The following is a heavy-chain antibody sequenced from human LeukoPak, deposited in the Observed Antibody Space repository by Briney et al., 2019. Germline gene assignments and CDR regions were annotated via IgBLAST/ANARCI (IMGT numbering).Heavy chain of an antibody. D-gene: IGHD3-22*01. CDR2: ISNGGTT. CDR3: ARGLTYYFDSSGYYVTDAFEI. J-gene: IGHJ3*02. V-gene: IGHV4-59*01. CDR1: GDSIRKYY. Sequence: ASETLSLTCTVSGDSIRKYYWSWIRQPPGEGREWIGYISNGGTTKYNPTLKSRFTISVDTSKTQFSLKLTSVTAADTAVYYCARGLTYYFDSSGYYVTDAFEIWGQGTMVTVSS.